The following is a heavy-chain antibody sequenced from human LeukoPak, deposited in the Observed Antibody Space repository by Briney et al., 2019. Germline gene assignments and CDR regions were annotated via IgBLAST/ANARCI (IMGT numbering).Heavy chain of an antibody. CDR1: GFTFSSYW. J-gene: IGHJ4*02. Sequence: AGSLTLSCAASGFTFSSYWMSWVRQAPGKGLEWVANIKQDGSEKYYVDSVKGRFTISRDNAKNTLYLQMNSLRAEDTAVYYCARDSSSGWPRLNDWRQGTLVTASS. CDR3: ARDSSSGWPRLND. D-gene: IGHD6-19*01. V-gene: IGHV3-7*03. CDR2: IKQDGSEK.